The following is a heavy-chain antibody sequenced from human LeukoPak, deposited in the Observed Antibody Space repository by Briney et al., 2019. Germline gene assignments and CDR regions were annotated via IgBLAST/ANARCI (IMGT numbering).Heavy chain of an antibody. Sequence: GGSLRLSCVASGFTFSGYSMNWVRQAPGKGLEWVSSITSTSSYTYQADSVKGRFIISRDNAKNSLYLQMNSQRGEDTAVYYCARDLKGYSTHWGQGTLVTVSS. D-gene: IGHD5-12*01. CDR3: ARDLKGYSTH. CDR2: ITSTSSYT. CDR1: GFTFSGYS. V-gene: IGHV3-21*01. J-gene: IGHJ4*02.